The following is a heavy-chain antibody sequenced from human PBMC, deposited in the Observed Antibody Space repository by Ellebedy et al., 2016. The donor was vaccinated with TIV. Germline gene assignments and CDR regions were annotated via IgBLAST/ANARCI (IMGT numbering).Heavy chain of an antibody. V-gene: IGHV3-33*01. CDR1: EFTFSTYH. CDR3: ARELGGSGGSDFDY. Sequence: PGGSLRLSCAASEFTFSTYHMHWVRQAPGKGLEWVAVIWYDGTAKFYAESVKDRFTIPRDTSQNTLYLEMNSLRADDTALCYCARELGGSGGSDFDYWGQGTLVTVSS. CDR2: IWYDGTAK. J-gene: IGHJ4*02. D-gene: IGHD2-15*01.